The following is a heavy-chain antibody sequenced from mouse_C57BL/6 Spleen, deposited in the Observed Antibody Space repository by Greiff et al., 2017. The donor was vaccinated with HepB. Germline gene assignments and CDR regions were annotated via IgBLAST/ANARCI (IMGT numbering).Heavy chain of an antibody. Sequence: QVQLQQPGAELVKPGASVKVSCKASGYTFTSYWMHWVKQRPGQGLEWIGRIHPSDSETNYNQKFKGKATLTVDKSSSTAYMQLSSLTSEDSAVYYCAIGRGYDYECYAMDYWGQGTSVTVSS. D-gene: IGHD2-4*01. J-gene: IGHJ4*01. V-gene: IGHV1-74*01. CDR3: AIGRGYDYECYAMDY. CDR2: IHPSDSET. CDR1: GYTFTSYW.